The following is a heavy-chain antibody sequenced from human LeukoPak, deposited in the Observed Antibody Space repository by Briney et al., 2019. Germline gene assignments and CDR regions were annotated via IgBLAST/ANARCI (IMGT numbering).Heavy chain of an antibody. CDR2: IYYSGST. CDR3: ARPRLLFGSGPILV. V-gene: IGHV4-39*07. J-gene: IGHJ4*02. D-gene: IGHD3-10*01. Sequence: SETLSLTCTVSGGSISSSSYYWGWIRQPPGKGLEWIGSIYYSGSTYYNPSLKSRVTISVDTSKNQFSLRLTSVTAADTAVYFCARPRLLFGSGPILVWGQGTLVTVSS. CDR1: GGSISSSSYY.